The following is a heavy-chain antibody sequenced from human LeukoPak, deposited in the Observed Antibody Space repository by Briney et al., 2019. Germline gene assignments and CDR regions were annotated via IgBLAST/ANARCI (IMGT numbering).Heavy chain of an antibody. CDR3: VRGERCGGDCSSRQQ. J-gene: IGHJ1*01. CDR1: GGPLTTSY. CDR2: IYYTGVT. D-gene: IGHD2-21*02. V-gene: IGHV4-59*13. Sequence: SETLSLTCTVSGGPLTTSYWSWIRQPPGRGLEWVGYIYYTGVTNYHPSLAGRVSMSLDMSKNLISLNLDSVTAADTAVYYCVRGERCGGDCSSRQQWGQGTLVTVSS.